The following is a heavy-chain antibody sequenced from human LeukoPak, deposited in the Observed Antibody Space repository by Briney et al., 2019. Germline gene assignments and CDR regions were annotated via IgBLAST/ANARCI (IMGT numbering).Heavy chain of an antibody. CDR3: AKGSSYPYRYSLGLSY. V-gene: IGHV3-23*01. Sequence: GGSLRLSCAASGFTFSSYAMSWVRQAPGKGLEWVSAISGSGGSTYYADSVKGRFTISRDNSKNTLYLQMNSLRAEDTAVYYCAKGSSYPYRYSLGLSYWGQGTLVTVSS. CDR2: ISGSGGST. CDR1: GFTFSSYA. J-gene: IGHJ4*02. D-gene: IGHD1-26*01.